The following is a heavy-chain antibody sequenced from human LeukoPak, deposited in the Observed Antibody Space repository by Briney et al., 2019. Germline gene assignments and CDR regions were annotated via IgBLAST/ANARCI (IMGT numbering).Heavy chain of an antibody. V-gene: IGHV3-7*01. Sequence: GGSLRLSGAASGFTFSSYWMSWVRQAPGKGLEWVANIKQDGSEKYYVDSVKGRFTISRDNAKNSLYLQMNSLRAEDTAVYYCARDTEQLVLGYWGQGTLVTVSS. J-gene: IGHJ4*02. D-gene: IGHD6-13*01. CDR2: IKQDGSEK. CDR1: GFTFSSYW. CDR3: ARDTEQLVLGY.